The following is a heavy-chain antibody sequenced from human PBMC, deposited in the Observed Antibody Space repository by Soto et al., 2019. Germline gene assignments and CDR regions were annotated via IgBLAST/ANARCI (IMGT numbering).Heavy chain of an antibody. V-gene: IGHV4-59*12. CDR2: IYYSGST. CDR3: ASRYCSSTSGYAVSYSNESWFDY. CDR1: GGSISGYY. J-gene: IGHJ4*02. D-gene: IGHD2-2*01. Sequence: PSETLSLTCTVSGGSISGYYWSWIRQPPGKGLEWIGYIYYSGSTNYTPPLKSRVTISVDTSKNQFSLKLSSVTAADTAVYYCASRYCSSTSGYAVSYSNESWFDYWGQGTLVTVSS.